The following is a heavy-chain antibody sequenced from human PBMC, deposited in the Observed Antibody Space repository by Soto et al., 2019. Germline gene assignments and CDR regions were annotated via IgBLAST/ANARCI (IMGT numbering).Heavy chain of an antibody. CDR1: GGTFSSYA. V-gene: IGHV1-69*06. D-gene: IGHD3-16*01. J-gene: IGHJ2*01. CDR2: IIPIFGTA. Sequence: QVQLVQSGAEVKKPGSSVKVSCKASGGTFSSYAISWVRQAPGQGLEWMGGIIPIFGTANYAQKFQGRVTITADKSTSTAYMERSSLRSEDTAVYYCARDGGILGVWYFDLWGRGTLVTVSS. CDR3: ARDGGILGVWYFDL.